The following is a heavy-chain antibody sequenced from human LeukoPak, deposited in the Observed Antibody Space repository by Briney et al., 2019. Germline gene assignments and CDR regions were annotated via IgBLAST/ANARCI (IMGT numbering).Heavy chain of an antibody. V-gene: IGHV3-30*02. Sequence: PGGSLRLSCAASGFTFSSYGMHWVRQAPGKGLEWVAFIRYDGSNKYYADSVKGRFTISRDNSKNTLYLQMNSLRAEDTAVYYCAKDATGENILRYFDWLLPLDYWGQGTLVTVSS. CDR3: AKDATGENILRYFDWLLPLDY. CDR1: GFTFSSYG. J-gene: IGHJ4*02. D-gene: IGHD3-9*01. CDR2: IRYDGSNK.